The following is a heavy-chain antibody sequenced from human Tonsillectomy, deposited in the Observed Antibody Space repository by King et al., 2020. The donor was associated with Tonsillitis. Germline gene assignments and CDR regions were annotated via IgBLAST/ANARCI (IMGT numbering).Heavy chain of an antibody. CDR1: GYTFTGYY. CDR2: INPNIGGT. D-gene: IGHD3-22*01. J-gene: IGHJ4*02. CDR3: ARGYYDSSGYYSLFDY. Sequence: VQLVESGAEVKKPGASVKVSCKASGYTFTGYYMHWVRQAPGQGLEWMGWINPNIGGTNYAQKFQGWVTMTRDTSISTAYMGLSRLRSHDTAVYYCARGYYDSSGYYSLFDYWGQGTLVTVSS. V-gene: IGHV1-2*04.